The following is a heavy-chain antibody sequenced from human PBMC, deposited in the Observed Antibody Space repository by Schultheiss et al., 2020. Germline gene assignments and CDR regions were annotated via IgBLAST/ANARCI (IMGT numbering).Heavy chain of an antibody. V-gene: IGHV2-5*01. J-gene: IGHJ4*02. Sequence: SGPTLVKPTQTLTLTCTFSGFSLSTSGVGVGWIRQPPGKALEWLALIYWNDDKRYSPSLKSRLTITKDTSKNQVVLTMTNMDPVDTATYYCARMLYYYDSSGYYLFDYWGQGTLVTVSS. CDR2: IYWNDDK. D-gene: IGHD3-22*01. CDR1: GFSLSTSGVG. CDR3: ARMLYYYDSSGYYLFDY.